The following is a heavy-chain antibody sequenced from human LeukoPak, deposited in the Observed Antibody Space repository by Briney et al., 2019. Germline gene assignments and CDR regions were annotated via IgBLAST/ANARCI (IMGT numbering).Heavy chain of an antibody. Sequence: PGGSLRLSCAASGFTFSSYWMRWVRQAPGKGLEWVANIKQDGSEKYYVDSVKGRFTISRDNAKNSLYLQMNSLRGEDTAVYYCVRALGSSSADYWGQGTLVTVSS. CDR1: GFTFSSYW. CDR2: IKQDGSEK. CDR3: VRALGSSSADY. J-gene: IGHJ4*02. D-gene: IGHD6-6*01. V-gene: IGHV3-7*01.